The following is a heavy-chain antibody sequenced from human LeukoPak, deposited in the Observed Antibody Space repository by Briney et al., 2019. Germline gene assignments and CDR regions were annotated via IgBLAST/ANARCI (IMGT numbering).Heavy chain of an antibody. J-gene: IGHJ4*02. CDR1: GFIFSDYW. V-gene: IGHV3-7*01. Sequence: PGGSLRLSCAASGFIFSDYWMSWVRQAPGKGLEWVANIKQDESEIFYVESVKGRLTISRDNAKNSLYLEMGSLRAEDTAVYYCVKPLLFIRGLGDNWGQGTLVTVSS. CDR3: VKPLLFIRGLGDN. CDR2: IKQDESEI. D-gene: IGHD3-10*01.